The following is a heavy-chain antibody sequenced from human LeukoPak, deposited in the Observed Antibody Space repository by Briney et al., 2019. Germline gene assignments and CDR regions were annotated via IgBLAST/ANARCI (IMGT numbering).Heavy chain of an antibody. CDR3: ARRRGDSRTYNWFDP. D-gene: IGHD2-21*02. Sequence: NPSETLSLTCTVSGGSISSYYWSWIRQPPGKGLEWIGYIYYSGSTNYNPSLKSRVTISVDTSKNQFSLKLSSVTAADTAVYYCARRRGDSRTYNWFDPWGQGTLVTVSS. V-gene: IGHV4-59*08. CDR2: IYYSGST. CDR1: GGSISSYY. J-gene: IGHJ5*02.